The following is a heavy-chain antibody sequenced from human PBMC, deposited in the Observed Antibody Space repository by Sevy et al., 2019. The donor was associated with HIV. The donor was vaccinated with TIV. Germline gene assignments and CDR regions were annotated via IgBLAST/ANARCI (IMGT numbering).Heavy chain of an antibody. CDR3: ATTKDYYDSSGSPFDD. Sequence: ASVKVSCKVSGSTLTRLAXXXXXXXPGKGPEWMXSFDPEDGETIYSQKFQGRVTMTEDTSTDTGYMELSSLRSEDTAVYYCATTKDYYDSSGSPFDDWGQGTLVTVSS. D-gene: IGHD3-22*01. V-gene: IGHV1-24*01. CDR1: GSTLTRLA. J-gene: IGHJ4*02. CDR2: FDPEDGET.